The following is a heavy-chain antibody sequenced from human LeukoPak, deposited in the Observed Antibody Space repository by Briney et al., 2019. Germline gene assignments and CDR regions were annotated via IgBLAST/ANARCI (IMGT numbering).Heavy chain of an antibody. D-gene: IGHD3-9*01. V-gene: IGHV3-23*01. Sequence: QTGGSLRLSCAASGFTFSSYAMSWVRQAPGKGLEWVSAISGSGGSTYYADSVRGRFTISRDNSKNTLYLQMNSLRAEDTAVYYCARLVIMRYSWFDPWGQGTLVTVSS. CDR2: ISGSGGST. CDR3: ARLVIMRYSWFDP. CDR1: GFTFSSYA. J-gene: IGHJ5*02.